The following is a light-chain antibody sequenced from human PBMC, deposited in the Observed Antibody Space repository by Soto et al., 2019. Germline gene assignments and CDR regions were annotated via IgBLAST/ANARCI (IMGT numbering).Light chain of an antibody. CDR1: QSVSSY. CDR3: QQYGSSPLT. V-gene: IGKV3-20*01. CDR2: EGS. J-gene: IGKJ1*01. Sequence: TVLTQSPATLSLSPGQTATLSCRASQSVSSYLAWYQQKAGQAPRLLIYEGSNRATGIPTRFSGSGSGTDFTLTISGLEPEDFAVYYCQQYGSSPLTFGQGTKVDIK.